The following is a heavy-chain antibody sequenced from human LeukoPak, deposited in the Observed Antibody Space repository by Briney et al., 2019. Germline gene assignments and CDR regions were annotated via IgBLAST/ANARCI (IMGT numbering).Heavy chain of an antibody. CDR3: ARHVTISPDHYYYGMDV. CDR1: GGPIRSYY. D-gene: IGHD3-9*01. CDR2: IYYSGST. V-gene: IGHV4-59*08. Sequence: SETLSLTCTVSGGPIRSYYWSWIRQPPGKGLEWIGYIYYSGSTNYNPSLKSRVTISVDMSKSQFSLKLSSVTAADTAVYYCARHVTISPDHYYYGMDVWGQGTTVTVSS. J-gene: IGHJ6*02.